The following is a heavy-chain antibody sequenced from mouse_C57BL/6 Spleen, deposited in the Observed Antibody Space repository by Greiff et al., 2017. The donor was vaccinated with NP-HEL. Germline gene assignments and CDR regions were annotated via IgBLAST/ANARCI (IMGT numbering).Heavy chain of an antibody. J-gene: IGHJ1*03. D-gene: IGHD2-2*01. V-gene: IGHV5-4*01. CDR3: ARDKGLYYGYDRYFDV. CDR1: GFTFSSYA. Sequence: VQVVESGGGLVKPGGSLKLSCAASGFTFSSYAMSWVRQTPEKRLEWVATISDGGSYTYYPDDVKGRFTISRDNAKNNLYLQMSHLKSEDTAMYYCARDKGLYYGYDRYFDVWGTGTTVTVSS. CDR2: ISDGGSYT.